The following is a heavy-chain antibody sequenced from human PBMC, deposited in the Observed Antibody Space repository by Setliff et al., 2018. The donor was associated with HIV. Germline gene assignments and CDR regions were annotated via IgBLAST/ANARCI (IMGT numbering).Heavy chain of an antibody. CDR1: GGTFSTSA. V-gene: IGHV1-69*05. J-gene: IGHJ4*02. D-gene: IGHD3-16*01. CDR3: ARDRAEADVGGGVRGPTYFCDY. CDR2: IIPVFGSA. Sequence: SVKVSCKTSGGTFSTSAISWVRQAPGRGLEWMGGIIPVFGSAHYAQKFQDRITITTDESTSSVFVELSNLRPDDTAIYYCARDRAEADVGGGVRGPTYFCDYWGQGTLVTVSS.